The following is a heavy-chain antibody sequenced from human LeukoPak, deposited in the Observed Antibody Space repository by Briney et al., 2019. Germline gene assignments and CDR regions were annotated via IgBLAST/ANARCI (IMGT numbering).Heavy chain of an antibody. D-gene: IGHD3-22*01. Sequence: SETLSLTCAVYGGSFSGYYWSWIRQPPGKGREGRGSIYHRGGTYYNPSLTSRVTISVDTSKNQFSLKLSSVTAADTAVYYCARVLMGYDSSGYYLSGIPDAFDIWGQGTMVTVSS. CDR3: ARVLMGYDSSGYYLSGIPDAFDI. V-gene: IGHV4-34*01. CDR2: IYHRGGT. CDR1: GGSFSGYY. J-gene: IGHJ3*02.